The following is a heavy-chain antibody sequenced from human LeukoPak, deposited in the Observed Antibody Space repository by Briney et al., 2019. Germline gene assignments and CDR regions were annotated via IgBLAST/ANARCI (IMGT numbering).Heavy chain of an antibody. D-gene: IGHD3-9*01. CDR2: ISGSSGST. CDR3: VRGLGTGSY. CDR1: GFTFSSYA. V-gene: IGHV3-23*01. J-gene: IGHJ4*02. Sequence: GGSLRLSCAASGFTFSSYAMSWVRQAPGKGLEWVSGISGSSGSTYYADSVKGRFTISRDNAKNSLYLQMNSLRVEDTAVYYCVRGLGTGSYWGQGTLVTVSP.